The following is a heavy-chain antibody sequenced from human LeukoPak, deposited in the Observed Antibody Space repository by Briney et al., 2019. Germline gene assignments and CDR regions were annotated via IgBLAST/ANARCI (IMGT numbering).Heavy chain of an antibody. CDR1: GFTFSSYS. CDR3: ARDGRLYSSGFDY. J-gene: IGHJ4*02. D-gene: IGHD6-19*01. Sequence: GGSLRLSCAASGFTFSSYSMNWVRQAPGKGLEWVSSISSSSSYIYYANSVKGRFTISRDNAKSSLYLQMNSLRAEDTAVYYCARDGRLYSSGFDYWGQGTLVTVSS. V-gene: IGHV3-21*01. CDR2: ISSSSSYI.